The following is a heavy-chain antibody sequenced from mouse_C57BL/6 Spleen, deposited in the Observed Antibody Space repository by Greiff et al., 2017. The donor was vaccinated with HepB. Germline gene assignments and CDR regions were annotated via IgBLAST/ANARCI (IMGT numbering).Heavy chain of an antibody. CDR3: ARRWLLQYFDV. D-gene: IGHD2-3*01. CDR2: INPNNGGT. J-gene: IGHJ1*03. Sequence: VQLQQSGPELVKPGASVKISCKASGYTFTDYYMNWVKQSHGKSLEWIGDINPNNGGTSYNQKFKGKATLTVDKSSSTAYMELRSLTSEDSAVYYCARRWLLQYFDVWGTGTTVTVSS. CDR1: GYTFTDYY. V-gene: IGHV1-26*01.